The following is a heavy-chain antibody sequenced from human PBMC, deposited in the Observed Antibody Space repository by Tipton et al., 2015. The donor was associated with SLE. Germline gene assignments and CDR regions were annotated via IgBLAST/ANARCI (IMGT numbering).Heavy chain of an antibody. J-gene: IGHJ4*02. CDR2: INHSGST. CDR3: ARDGLGHSSGYYEYD. V-gene: IGHV4-34*01. D-gene: IGHD3-22*01. Sequence: TLSLTCVVYGGSFSDYSWSWIRQPPGKGLEWIGEINHSGSTNYNPSLKSRVTISVDTSKIQFSLKLSSVTAADTAVYYCARDGLGHSSGYYEYDWGQGTLVTVSP. CDR1: GGSFSDYS.